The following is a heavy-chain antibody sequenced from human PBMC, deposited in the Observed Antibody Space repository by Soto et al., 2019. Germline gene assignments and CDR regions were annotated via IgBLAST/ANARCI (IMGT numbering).Heavy chain of an antibody. J-gene: IGHJ6*02. CDR1: GFTFSSYW. Sequence: LRLSCAASGFTFSSYWMSWVRQAPGKGLEWVANIKQDGSEKYYVDSVKGRFTISRDNAKNSLYLQMNSLRAEDTAVYYCARFYYDSSGYLPSPYYYYYGMAVCGQGTTVTVSS. V-gene: IGHV3-7*04. CDR2: IKQDGSEK. D-gene: IGHD3-22*01. CDR3: ARFYYDSSGYLPSPYYYYYGMAV.